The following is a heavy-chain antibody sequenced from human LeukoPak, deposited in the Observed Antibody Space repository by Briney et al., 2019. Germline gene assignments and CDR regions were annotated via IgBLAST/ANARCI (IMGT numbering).Heavy chain of an antibody. CDR1: GYTFTAYY. CDR2: INPNSGGT. J-gene: IGHJ6*02. CDR3: ARDRRKLTSSYYYYYNMDV. D-gene: IGHD1-7*01. Sequence: ASVKVSCKTSGYTFTAYYMHWVRQAPGQGLEWMGWINPNSGGTNYAQNFQGRVTMTRDTSITTAYMELSRLKSDDTALCYCARDRRKLTSSYYYYYNMDVWGQGTTVTVSS. V-gene: IGHV1-2*02.